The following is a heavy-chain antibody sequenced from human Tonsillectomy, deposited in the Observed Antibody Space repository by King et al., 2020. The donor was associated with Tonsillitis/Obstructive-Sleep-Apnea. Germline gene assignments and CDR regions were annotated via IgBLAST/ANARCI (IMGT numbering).Heavy chain of an antibody. V-gene: IGHV1-18*01. D-gene: IGHD2-2*01. Sequence: QLVQSGAEVKKPGASVKVSCKASGYTFTIYGINWVRQAPGQGLEWMGWISAYNGNTNYAQKLQDRVTMTTDTSTSTAYMELRSLRSDDTAVYYLESDFRSQKVVVSAAAYNVVDYWGQGTLVTVSS. CDR2: ISAYNGNT. CDR1: GYTFTIYG. CDR3: ESDFRSQKVVVSAAAYNVVDY. J-gene: IGHJ4*02.